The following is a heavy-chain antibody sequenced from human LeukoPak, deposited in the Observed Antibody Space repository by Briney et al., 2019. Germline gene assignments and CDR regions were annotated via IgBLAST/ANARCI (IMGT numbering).Heavy chain of an antibody. CDR2: INPNSGGT. J-gene: IGHJ6*02. Sequence: ASVKVSCKASGYTFTGYYMHWVRQAPGQGLEWMGWINPNSGGTNYAQKFQGWVTMTRDTSISTAYMELSRLGSDDTAVYYCARFEYSSPDSGYGMDVWGQGTTVTVSS. CDR3: ARFEYSSPDSGYGMDV. CDR1: GYTFTGYY. V-gene: IGHV1-2*04. D-gene: IGHD6-6*01.